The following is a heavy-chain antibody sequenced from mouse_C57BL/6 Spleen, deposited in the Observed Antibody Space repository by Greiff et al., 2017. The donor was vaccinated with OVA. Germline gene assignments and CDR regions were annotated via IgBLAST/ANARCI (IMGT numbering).Heavy chain of an antibody. CDR2: IRNKANGYTT. V-gene: IGHV7-3*01. Sequence: EVQLVESGGGLVQPGGSLSLSCAASGFTFTDYYMSWVRQPPGKALEWLGFIRNKANGYTTEYSASVKGRFTISRDNSQSILYLQMNALRAEDSATYYCARYRPGTGLYYFDYWGQGTTLTVSS. CDR3: ARYRPGTGLYYFDY. CDR1: GFTFTDYY. D-gene: IGHD4-1*01. J-gene: IGHJ2*01.